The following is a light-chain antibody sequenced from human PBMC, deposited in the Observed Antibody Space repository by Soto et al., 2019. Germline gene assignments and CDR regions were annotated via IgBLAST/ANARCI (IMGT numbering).Light chain of an antibody. CDR1: SSDVGGYNY. Sequence: QSVLTQPASVSGSPGQSITISCTGTSSDVGGYNYVSWYQQHPGKAPKLMIFEVSNRPSGVSHRFSGSKSGNTASLTIYGLQAEDEADYYCSSYTSSSTIIFGGGTKVTVL. CDR2: EVS. CDR3: SSYTSSSTII. V-gene: IGLV2-14*01. J-gene: IGLJ2*01.